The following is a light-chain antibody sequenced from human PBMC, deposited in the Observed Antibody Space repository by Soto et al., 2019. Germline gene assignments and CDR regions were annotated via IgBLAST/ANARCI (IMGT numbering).Light chain of an antibody. Sequence: DIVMTQSPDSLAVSLGERATINCKSSQSVLYRSNSKNYLAWYQQKPGQPPKLLIYWASTRESGVPDRFSGSGSGTDFTLTIRSLQAEDVAVYYCQQYYSTPPSFGGGTKVEIK. CDR1: QSVLYRSNSKNY. V-gene: IGKV4-1*01. CDR2: WAS. J-gene: IGKJ4*02. CDR3: QQYYSTPPS.